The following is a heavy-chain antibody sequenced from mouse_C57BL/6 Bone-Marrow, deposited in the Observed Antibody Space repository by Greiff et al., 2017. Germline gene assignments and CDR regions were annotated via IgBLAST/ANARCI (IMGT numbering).Heavy chain of an antibody. D-gene: IGHD1-1*01. CDR3: TRDHYGSSY. CDR2: IDPETGGT. V-gene: IGHV1-15*01. CDR1: GYTFTDYE. Sequence: VQLQQSGAELVRPGASVTLSCKASGYTFTDYEMHWVKQTPVHGLEWIGAIDPETGGTAYNQKFKGKAILTADKSSSTVYMELRSLTSEDSAVYYCTRDHYGSSYWGQGTTLTVSS. J-gene: IGHJ2*01.